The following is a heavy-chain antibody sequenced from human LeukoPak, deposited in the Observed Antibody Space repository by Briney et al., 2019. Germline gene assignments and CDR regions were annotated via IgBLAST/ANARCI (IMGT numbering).Heavy chain of an antibody. CDR2: ISGSGGSS. J-gene: IGHJ4*02. Sequence: GGSLRLSCAASGFTFATYAMSWVRQAPGRGLEWVSTISGSGGSSYYADSVKGRFTISRDNSKNTLYLHMNSLRVEDTAVYYCAKALYVFWRSQGSNYFDYWGQGALVTVSS. V-gene: IGHV3-23*01. CDR3: AKALYVFWRSQGSNYFDY. D-gene: IGHD3-3*01. CDR1: GFTFATYA.